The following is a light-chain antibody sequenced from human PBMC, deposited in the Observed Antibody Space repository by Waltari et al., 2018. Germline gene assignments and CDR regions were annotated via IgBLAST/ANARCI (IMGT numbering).Light chain of an antibody. CDR3: AAWDDSSMGLL. Sequence: QSVLTQPPPASGTPGQRVTISCSGSSSHIGSNTVHWYQHLPGTAPKLLIYSDTQRPSRVPDRTSSSKSATSASQAISGLQSEDESDYFCAAWDDSSMGLLVGGGTHLTVL. CDR2: SDT. CDR1: SSHIGSNT. V-gene: IGLV1-44*01. J-gene: IGLJ2*01.